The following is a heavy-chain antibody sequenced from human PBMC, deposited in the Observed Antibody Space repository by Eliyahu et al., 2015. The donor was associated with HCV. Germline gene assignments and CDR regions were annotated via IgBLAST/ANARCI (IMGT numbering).Heavy chain of an antibody. CDR1: GGSVSSGSYF. V-gene: IGHV4-61*01. CDR2: LFFPWSP. J-gene: IGHJ3*02. D-gene: IGHD2-21*02. CDR3: ARSSDWPRLDAFDI. Sequence: QVQLQESGPGLVKPSETLSLMCSVSGGSVSSGSYFWSWIRQPPGKGLEWIGFLFFPWSPPHHPALKSRVIISIDTSKNQLSLKLRSVTAVDTAVYYCARSSDWPRLDAFDIWGQGTMVTISS.